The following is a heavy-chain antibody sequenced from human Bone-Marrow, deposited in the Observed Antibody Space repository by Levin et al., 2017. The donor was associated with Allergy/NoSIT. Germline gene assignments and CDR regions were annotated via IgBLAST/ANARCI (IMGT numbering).Heavy chain of an antibody. Sequence: GGSLRLSCVASGFPLSDYWMTWVRQAPGKGLEWVGNIKKDGSATFYVDSVKGRFTISRDTASNSVYLQMNSLRAEDTAMYYCARGTDHRWVQLHYYYGLDVWGQGTTVTVSS. CDR1: GFPLSDYW. CDR3: ARGTDHRWVQLHYYYGLDV. V-gene: IGHV3-7*01. D-gene: IGHD5-24*01. J-gene: IGHJ6*02. CDR2: IKKDGSAT.